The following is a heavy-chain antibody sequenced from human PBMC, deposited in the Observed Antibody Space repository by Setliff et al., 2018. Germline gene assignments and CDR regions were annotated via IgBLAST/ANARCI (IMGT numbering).Heavy chain of an antibody. V-gene: IGHV3-11*04. CDR1: GFSFSGYY. D-gene: IGHD2-2*01. CDR3: TTDVPPDIIVEPAFYFYGMDV. J-gene: IGHJ6*02. Sequence: GGSLRLSCAASGFSFSGYYMSWVRQAPGKGLEWLSKISGSGTTIFYADSVRGRFTISRDNAKNLLYLQMNNLRVEDTALYYCTTDVPPDIIVEPAFYFYGMDVWGPGTTVTVSS. CDR2: ISGSGTTI.